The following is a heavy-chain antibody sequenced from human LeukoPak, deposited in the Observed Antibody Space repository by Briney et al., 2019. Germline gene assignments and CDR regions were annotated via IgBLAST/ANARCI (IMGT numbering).Heavy chain of an antibody. Sequence: LGGVLRLSCAASGFTVSSNYMSWVRQAPGKGLEWVSVIYSGGSTYYADSVKGRFTISRDNSKNTLYLQMNSLRAEDTAVYYCARDLGSSTGRGNAFDIWGQGTMVTVSS. V-gene: IGHV3-66*02. J-gene: IGHJ3*02. D-gene: IGHD1-26*01. CDR3: ARDLGSSTGRGNAFDI. CDR2: IYSGGST. CDR1: GFTVSSNY.